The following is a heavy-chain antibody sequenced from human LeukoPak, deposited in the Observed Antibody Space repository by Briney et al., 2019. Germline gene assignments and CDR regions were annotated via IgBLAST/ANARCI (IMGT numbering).Heavy chain of an antibody. D-gene: IGHD3-10*01. CDR3: VHRLSGWFGELSWFDP. Sequence: SGPTLVKPTQTLTLTCTFSGFSLSTSGVGVGWIRQPPGKALEWLALIYWDDDKRYSPSLKSRLTITKDTSKNQVVLTMTNMDPVDTATYYCVHRLSGWFGELSWFDPWGQGTLVTVSS. CDR1: GFSLSTSGVG. V-gene: IGHV2-5*02. J-gene: IGHJ5*02. CDR2: IYWDDDK.